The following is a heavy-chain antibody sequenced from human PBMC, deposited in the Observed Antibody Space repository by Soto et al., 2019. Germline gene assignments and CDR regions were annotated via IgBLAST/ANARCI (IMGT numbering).Heavy chain of an antibody. CDR3: ARENSVQAWLHHFDH. CDR1: GFSFSSFA. Sequence: GGSLRLSCEASGFSFSSFAMNWVRQAPGRGLEWVSYISDDGASIYYADSLKGRFTISRDNAKNSLSLQMNNLRAEDTAVYYCARENSVQAWLHHFDHWGLGTPVTVSS. D-gene: IGHD5-18*01. J-gene: IGHJ4*02. V-gene: IGHV3-48*03. CDR2: ISDDGASI.